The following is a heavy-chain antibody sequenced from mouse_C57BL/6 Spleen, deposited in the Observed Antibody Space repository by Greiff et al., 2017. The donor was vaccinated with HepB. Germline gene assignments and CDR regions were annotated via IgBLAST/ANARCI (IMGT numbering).Heavy chain of an antibody. CDR3: ARGEDYYGSSPFYAMDY. V-gene: IGHV5-17*01. Sequence: EVQRVESGGGLVKPGGSLKLSCAASGFTFSDYGMHWVRQAPEKGLEWVAYISSGSSTIYYADTVKGRFTISRDNAKNTLFLQMNSLRSEDTAMYYCARGEDYYGSSPFYAMDYWGQGTSVTVSS. CDR1: GFTFSDYG. CDR2: ISSGSSTI. D-gene: IGHD1-1*01. J-gene: IGHJ4*01.